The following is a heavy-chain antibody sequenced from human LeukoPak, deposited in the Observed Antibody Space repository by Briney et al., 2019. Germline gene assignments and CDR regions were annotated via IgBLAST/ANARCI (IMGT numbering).Heavy chain of an antibody. J-gene: IGHJ4*02. D-gene: IGHD3-22*01. V-gene: IGHV3-74*01. CDR1: GFTFNTYF. Sequence: PGGSLRLSCAASGFTFNTYFLHRVRQAPGKGLVWVSRINSDGSSTTYADSVKGRFTISRNNAKNTLYLQMNSLRAEDTAVYYCASGAASSFYYTLGYWGQGILVTVSS. CDR2: INSDGSST. CDR3: ASGAASSFYYTLGY.